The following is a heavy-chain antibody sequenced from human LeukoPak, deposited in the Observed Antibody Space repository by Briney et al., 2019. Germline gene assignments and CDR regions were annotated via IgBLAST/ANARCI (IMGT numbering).Heavy chain of an antibody. D-gene: IGHD3-3*01. V-gene: IGHV1-69*13. CDR1: GYTFTSYA. CDR2: IIPIFGTA. Sequence: SVTVSCKASGYTFTSYAISWVRQAPGQGLEWMGGIIPIFGTAYYAQKFQGRVTITADESTSTAYMELSSLRSEDTAVYYCAREPRGIFGVVIRNQYYFDYWGQGTLVTVSS. J-gene: IGHJ4*02. CDR3: AREPRGIFGVVIRNQYYFDY.